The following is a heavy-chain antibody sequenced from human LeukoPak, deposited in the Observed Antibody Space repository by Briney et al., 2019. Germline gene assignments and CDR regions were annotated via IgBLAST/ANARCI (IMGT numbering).Heavy chain of an antibody. CDR1: GGSISGYY. CDR2: IYYSGST. V-gene: IGHV4-59*01. Sequence: SETLSLTCSVSGGSISGYYWSWIRQPPGKGLEWIGNIYYSGSTNYNPSLKSRVTISVDTSKNQFTLKLSSVTAADTAMYYCARDTAVALWGQGTLVTVSS. J-gene: IGHJ4*02. CDR3: ARDTAVAL. D-gene: IGHD4-23*01.